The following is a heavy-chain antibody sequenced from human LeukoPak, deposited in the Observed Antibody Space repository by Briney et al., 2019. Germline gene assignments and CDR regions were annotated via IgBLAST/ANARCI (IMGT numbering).Heavy chain of an antibody. Sequence: GESLKISCKGSGYSFSNYWIGWVRQMAGKGLEWMEIIYPGDSDTRYSPSFQGQVTISADKSISTAYMELSRLRSDDTAVYYYARGKYYGSGTRDWFDPWGQGTLVTVSS. CDR3: ARGKYYGSGTRDWFDP. CDR1: GYSFSNYW. CDR2: IYPGDSDT. D-gene: IGHD3-10*01. J-gene: IGHJ5*02. V-gene: IGHV5-51*01.